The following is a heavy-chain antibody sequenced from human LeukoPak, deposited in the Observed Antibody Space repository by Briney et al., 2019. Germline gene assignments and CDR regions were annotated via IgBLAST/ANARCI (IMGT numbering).Heavy chain of an antibody. CDR3: ARGLYGDYVYYYYYMDV. Sequence: GGSLRLSCAASGFTFSSYAMSWVRQAPGKGLEWVSAISGSGGSTYYADSVKGRFTISRDNSKNTLYLQMNSLRAEDTALYYCARGLYGDYVYYYYYMDVWGKGTTVTVSS. V-gene: IGHV3-23*01. J-gene: IGHJ6*03. CDR1: GFTFSSYA. D-gene: IGHD4-17*01. CDR2: ISGSGGST.